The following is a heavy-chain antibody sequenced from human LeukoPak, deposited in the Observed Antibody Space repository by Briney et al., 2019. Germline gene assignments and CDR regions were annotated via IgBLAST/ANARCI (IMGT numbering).Heavy chain of an antibody. J-gene: IGHJ4*02. D-gene: IGHD6-13*01. Sequence: SVKVSCKASGGTFSSYAISWVRQAPGQGLEWMGGIIPIFGTANYAQKFQGRVTITTDESTSTAYMELSSLRSEDTAVNYCARPRYSSSWVPFDYWGQGTLVTVSS. CDR3: ARPRYSSSWVPFDY. V-gene: IGHV1-69*05. CDR1: GGTFSSYA. CDR2: IIPIFGTA.